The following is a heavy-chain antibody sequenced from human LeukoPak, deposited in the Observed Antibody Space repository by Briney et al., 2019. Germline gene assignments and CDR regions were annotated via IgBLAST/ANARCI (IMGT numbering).Heavy chain of an antibody. CDR3: ARVPANYGLDV. CDR2: IYTGGIT. V-gene: IGHV4-4*07. Sequence: SETLSLTCTVSGGSISNYYWSWIRQPAGKGLEWIGRIYTGGITNYNPSLRSRVAMSIDTSRNQFSLKLSSVTAADTAVYYCARVPANYGLDVWGQGTTVTVSS. CDR1: GGSISNYY. J-gene: IGHJ6*02.